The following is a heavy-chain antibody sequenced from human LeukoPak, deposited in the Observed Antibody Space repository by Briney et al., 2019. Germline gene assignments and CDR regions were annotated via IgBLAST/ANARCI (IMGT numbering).Heavy chain of an antibody. J-gene: IGHJ4*02. D-gene: IGHD4-17*01. CDR3: ARDPTTTFDY. V-gene: IGHV3-48*01. Sequence: GGSLRLSCAVSGFTFSSHSMNWVRQAPGKGLEWVSYISSSSSTIYYADSVKGRFTISRDNAKDSLYLQMNSLRAEDTAVYYCARDPTTTFDYWGQGTLVTVSS. CDR1: GFTFSSHS. CDR2: ISSSSSTI.